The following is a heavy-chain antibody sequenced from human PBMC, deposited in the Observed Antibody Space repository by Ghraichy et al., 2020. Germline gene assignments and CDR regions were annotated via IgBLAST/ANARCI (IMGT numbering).Heavy chain of an antibody. CDR2: INHSGST. J-gene: IGHJ6*02. CDR1: GGSFSGYY. V-gene: IGHV4-34*01. D-gene: IGHD3-10*01. Sequence: SETLSLTCAVYGGSFSGYYWSWIRQPPGKGLEWIGEINHSGSTNYNPSLKSRVTISVDTSKNQFSLKLSSVTAADTAVYYCARGRQRGGYGSGSYYNVRYYYGMDVWGQGTTVTVSS. CDR3: ARGRQRGGYGSGSYYNVRYYYGMDV.